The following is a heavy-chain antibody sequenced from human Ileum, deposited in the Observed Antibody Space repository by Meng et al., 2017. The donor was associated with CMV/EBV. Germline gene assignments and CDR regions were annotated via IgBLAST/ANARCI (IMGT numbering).Heavy chain of an antibody. J-gene: IGHJ4*02. CDR3: ARFRYTYSQNFFDY. D-gene: IGHD5-12*01. Sequence: QVQLQESGPGLVKPSETLSLTCTVSGGSVSSSSYYWGWIRQPPGKGLDWIGNVYYSGATYYHPSLKSRVTISVDTSRNQFSLRLRSVTAADTAVYYCARFRYTYSQNFFDYWGQGTLVTVSS. V-gene: IGHV4-39*07. CDR2: VYYSGAT. CDR1: GGSVSSSSYY.